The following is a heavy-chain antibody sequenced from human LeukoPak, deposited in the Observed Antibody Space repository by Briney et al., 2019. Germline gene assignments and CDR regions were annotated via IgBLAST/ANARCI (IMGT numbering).Heavy chain of an antibody. CDR1: GFTHSRHA. D-gene: IGHD2-21*02. V-gene: IGHV3-23*01. J-gene: IGHJ4*02. Sequence: GGSLRLSRGASGFTHSRHAMNWVRQPPGKGREWVSGIDGSGSLTFYADSVKGRFTISRDNSENRLYLQMNSLRAEDTAVYYCGRVSTVTANFDYWGQGSLVTVSS. CDR3: GRVSTVTANFDY. CDR2: IDGSGSLT.